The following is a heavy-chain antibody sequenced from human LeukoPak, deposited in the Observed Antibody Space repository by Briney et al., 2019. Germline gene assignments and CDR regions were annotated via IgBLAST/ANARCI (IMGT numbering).Heavy chain of an antibody. V-gene: IGHV4-59*12. CDR3: ARDYGDLGSDYFDY. CDR2: IYYSGST. D-gene: IGHD4-17*01. Sequence: SETLSLTCTVSGGSISSYYWSWIRQPPGKGLEWIGYIYYSGSTNYNPSLKSRVTISVDTSKNQFSLKLSSVTAADTAVYYCARDYGDLGSDYFDYWGQGTLVTVSS. J-gene: IGHJ4*02. CDR1: GGSISSYY.